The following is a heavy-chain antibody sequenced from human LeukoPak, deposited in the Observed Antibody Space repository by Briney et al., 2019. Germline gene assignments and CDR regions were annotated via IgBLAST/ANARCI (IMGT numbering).Heavy chain of an antibody. CDR3: ARGMHGSGSYYWFDP. D-gene: IGHD3-10*01. CDR1: GFTFSSYD. J-gene: IGHJ5*02. Sequence: GGSLRLACAASGFTFSSYDMHSVRQATGKGLEWVSAIGTAGDTYYPGSVKGRFTISRENAKNSLYLQMNSLRAGDTAVYYCARGMHGSGSYYWFDPWGQGTLVTVPS. V-gene: IGHV3-13*01. CDR2: IGTAGDT.